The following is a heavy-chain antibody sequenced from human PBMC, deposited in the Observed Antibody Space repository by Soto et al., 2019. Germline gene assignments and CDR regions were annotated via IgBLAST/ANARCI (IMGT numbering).Heavy chain of an antibody. CDR3: LKDAPNDSIDD. Sequence: VQVVASGGGLVQPGRSLRLSCAVSGFRFEQYVMHWVRQGPGKGLECVSTVSPTGDTVAYADSVEGRFTVSRDNAKNSLYLQMNSLKGDDTAFYYCLKDAPNDSIDDWGQGTLVTVSS. D-gene: IGHD3-16*01. CDR1: GFRFEQYV. V-gene: IGHV3-9*01. CDR2: VSPTGDTV. J-gene: IGHJ4*02.